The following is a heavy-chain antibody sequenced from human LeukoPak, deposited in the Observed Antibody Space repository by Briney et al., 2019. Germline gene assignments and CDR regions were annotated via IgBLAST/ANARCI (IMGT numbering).Heavy chain of an antibody. CDR1: GFTFGDYA. CDR2: IRNKAYGVTT. D-gene: IGHD3-22*01. CDR3: TRDTGYYDSSGSYYTQPNDY. V-gene: IGHV3-49*04. Sequence: PGGSLRLSCTASGFTFGDYAMSWVRQAPGKGLEWVGFIRNKAYGVTTEYAASVKGRFTISRDDSKSIAYLQMNSLKTEDTAVYYCTRDTGYYDSSGSYYTQPNDYWGQGTLVTVSS. J-gene: IGHJ4*02.